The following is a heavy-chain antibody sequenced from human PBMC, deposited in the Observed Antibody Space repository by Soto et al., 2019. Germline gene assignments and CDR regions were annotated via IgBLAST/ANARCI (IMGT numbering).Heavy chain of an antibody. CDR1: GGTFSSYT. J-gene: IGHJ6*02. D-gene: IGHD6-13*01. V-gene: IGHV1-69*08. CDR3: ARDGSTPVAYYYYGLDV. CDR2: IIPILGIA. Sequence: QVQLVQSGAEVKKPGSSVKVSCKASGGTFSSYTISWVRQAPGQGLEWMGRIIPILGIANYAQKFQGRVTITADKSTSTADVELSSLRSVDTAAYCCARDGSTPVAYYYYGLDVWGQGTTVTVSS.